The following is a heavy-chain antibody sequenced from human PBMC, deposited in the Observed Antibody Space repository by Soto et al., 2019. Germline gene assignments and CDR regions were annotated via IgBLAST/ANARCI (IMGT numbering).Heavy chain of an antibody. CDR1: GGTFSSYA. Sequence: SVKVSCKASGGTFSSYAISWVRQAPGQGLEWMGGIIPIFGTANYAQKFQGRVTITADESTSTAYMELSSLRSEDTAVYYCARGPPTYYYDSSGFPSWAFDIWGQGTMVTVSS. J-gene: IGHJ3*02. V-gene: IGHV1-69*13. CDR3: ARGPPTYYYDSSGFPSWAFDI. CDR2: IIPIFGTA. D-gene: IGHD3-22*01.